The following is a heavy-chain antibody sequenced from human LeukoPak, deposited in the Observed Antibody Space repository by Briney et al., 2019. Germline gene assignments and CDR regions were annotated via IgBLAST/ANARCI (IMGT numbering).Heavy chain of an antibody. CDR2: INSDVIGI. J-gene: IGHJ3*02. CDR1: GFTFSSYW. D-gene: IGHD3-10*01. Sequence: GGSLRLSCAASGFTFSSYWMHWVRQAPGKGLVWVSRINSDVIGISYADSVKGRFTISRDNAKNSLYLQMNSLRAEDTAMYYCARSSTGAFDIRGQGTMVTVSS. CDR3: ARSSTGAFDI. V-gene: IGHV3-74*01.